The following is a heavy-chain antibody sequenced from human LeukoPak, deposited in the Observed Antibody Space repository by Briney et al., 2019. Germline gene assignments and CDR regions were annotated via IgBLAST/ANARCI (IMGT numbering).Heavy chain of an antibody. CDR1: GGSISSSNW. CDR3: ASSYGDYLPFDY. D-gene: IGHD4-17*01. J-gene: IGHJ4*02. Sequence: SETLSLTCAVSGGSISSSNWWSWVRQPPGKGLEWIGEIYHSGSTNYNPSLKSRVTISVDKSKNQFSLKLSSVTAADTAVYYCASSYGDYLPFDYWGQGTLVTVSS. CDR2: IYHSGST. V-gene: IGHV4-4*02.